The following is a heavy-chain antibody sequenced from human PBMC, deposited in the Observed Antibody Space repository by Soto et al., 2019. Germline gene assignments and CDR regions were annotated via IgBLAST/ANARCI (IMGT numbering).Heavy chain of an antibody. CDR3: TRDIPRALYYYYYYMDV. J-gene: IGHJ6*03. CDR2: IRSKAYGGTT. V-gene: IGHV3-49*03. CDR1: GFTFGDYA. Sequence: GGSLRLSCTASGFTFGDYAMSWFRQAPGKGLEWVGFIRSKAYGGTTEYAASVKGRFTISRDDSKSIAYLQMNSLKTEDTAVYYCTRDIPRALYYYYYYMDVWGKGTTVTVSS.